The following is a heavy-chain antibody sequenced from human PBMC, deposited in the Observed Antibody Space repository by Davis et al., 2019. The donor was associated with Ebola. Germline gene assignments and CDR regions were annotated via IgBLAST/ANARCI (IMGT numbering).Heavy chain of an antibody. CDR2: INADGDNT. CDR3: AHLGPQRYCSGGGCHGYLDY. V-gene: IGHV1-3*01. Sequence: ASVKVSCKASGYTFSTYAMHWVRQAPGQRLEWMGWINADGDNTKYSQKFQGRVTMTRDTSTSTVYMELNGLRSEDTAVYYCAHLGPQRYCSGGGCHGYLDYWGQGTLVTVSS. CDR1: GYTFSTYA. J-gene: IGHJ4*02. D-gene: IGHD2-15*01.